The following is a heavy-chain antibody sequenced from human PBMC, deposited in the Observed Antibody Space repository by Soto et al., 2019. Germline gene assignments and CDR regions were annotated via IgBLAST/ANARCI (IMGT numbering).Heavy chain of an antibody. CDR1: GGSISSYY. J-gene: IGHJ6*02. V-gene: IGHV4-59*01. Sequence: PSETLSLTCTVSGGSISSYYWSWIRQPPGKGLEWIGYIYYSGSTNYNPSLKSRVTISVDTSKNQFSLKLSSVTAADTAVYYCARDGAAAGDYYYGMDVWGQGTTVTVSS. CDR3: ARDGAAAGDYYYGMDV. CDR2: IYYSGST. D-gene: IGHD6-13*01.